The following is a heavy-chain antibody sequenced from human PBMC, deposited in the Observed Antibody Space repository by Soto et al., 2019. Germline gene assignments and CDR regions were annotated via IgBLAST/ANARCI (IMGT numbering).Heavy chain of an antibody. D-gene: IGHD2-2*01. J-gene: IGHJ5*02. CDR2: IDPEDDDT. Sequence: GASVKVSCKVSGYTLTELSMHWVRQAPGQGLEWMGGIDPEDDDTIYAQKFQGRVSMTTDTSTTTAYMELRSLRSDDTAVYYCARVVPGAEAWFGPWGQGTLVTVSS. V-gene: IGHV1-24*01. CDR3: ARVVPGAEAWFGP. CDR1: GYTLTELS.